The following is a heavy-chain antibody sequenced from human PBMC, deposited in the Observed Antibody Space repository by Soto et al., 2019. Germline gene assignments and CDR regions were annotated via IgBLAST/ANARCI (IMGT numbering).Heavy chain of an antibody. CDR2: ISSSSRTI. V-gene: IGHV3-48*01. CDR1: GFTFSSYS. Sequence: EVQLVESGGGLVQPGGSLRLSCAASGFTFSSYSMNWVRQAPGKGLEWVSYISSSSRTIYYADSVKGRFTISRDNAKNSLYLQMNSLRAEDTAVYYCARGGGCSGGSCNFDYGGEGTVVTVSS. J-gene: IGHJ4*02. D-gene: IGHD2-15*01. CDR3: ARGGGCSGGSCNFDY.